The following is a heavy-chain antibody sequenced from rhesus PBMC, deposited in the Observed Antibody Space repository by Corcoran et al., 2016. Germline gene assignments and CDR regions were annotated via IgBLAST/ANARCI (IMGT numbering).Heavy chain of an antibody. V-gene: IGHV4-65*01. CDR3: ARVKGNYDP. CDR1: GGSVSSSNW. J-gene: IGHJ4*01. Sequence: QVQLQESGPGLVKPSETLSLTCAVSGGSVSSSNWWSWIRQPPGKGLEWIGYISGRSGSTYYNPSLKSRGTISTDTSKNQFSLKLSSVTAADTAVYYCARVKGNYDPWGQGVLVTVSS. CDR2: ISGRSGST. D-gene: IGHD4-17*01.